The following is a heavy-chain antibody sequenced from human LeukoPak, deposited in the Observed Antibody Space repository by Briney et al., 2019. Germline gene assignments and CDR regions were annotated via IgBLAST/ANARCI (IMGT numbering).Heavy chain of an antibody. Sequence: GESLKISCKGSGYSFTSYWIGWVRQMPEKGLEWMGIIYPGDSDTRYNPSFQGQVTISADKSISTAYLQWSSLKASDTAIYYCARRGSPGGDSLGWFDPWGQGTLVTVSS. CDR1: GYSFTSYW. J-gene: IGHJ5*02. CDR2: IYPGDSDT. D-gene: IGHD2-21*02. V-gene: IGHV5-51*01. CDR3: ARRGSPGGDSLGWFDP.